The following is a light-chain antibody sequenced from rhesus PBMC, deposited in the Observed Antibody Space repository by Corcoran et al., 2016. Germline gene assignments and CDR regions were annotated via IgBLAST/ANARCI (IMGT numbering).Light chain of an antibody. J-gene: IGKJ2*01. CDR2: KAS. Sequence: DIQMTQSPSSLSASVGDTVTITCRASQGISSWLAWYQQKPGKVPKLLIYKASSLQSGVPSRFSGRGSGTDFTLTISSLQSEDFATYYCQQYSSRPYSFGQGTKVEIK. CDR3: QQYSSRPYS. CDR1: QGISSW. V-gene: IGKV1-22*01.